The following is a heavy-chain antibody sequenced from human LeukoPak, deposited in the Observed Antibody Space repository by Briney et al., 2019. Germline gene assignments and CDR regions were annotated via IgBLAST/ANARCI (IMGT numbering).Heavy chain of an antibody. Sequence: GGSLRLSCAASGFTFSRYWMSWVRQAPGKGLEWVANINEDGSEKDYVDSVKGRFTISRDNAKNSLYLQIDSLRAEDTAVYYCARDRIGGAEYWGQGTLVTVSS. CDR1: GFTFSRYW. V-gene: IGHV3-7*01. CDR3: ARDRIGGAEY. CDR2: INEDGSEK. D-gene: IGHD3-10*01. J-gene: IGHJ4*02.